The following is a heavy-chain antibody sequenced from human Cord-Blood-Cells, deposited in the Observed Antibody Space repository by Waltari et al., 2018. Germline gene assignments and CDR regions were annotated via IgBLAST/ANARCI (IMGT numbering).Heavy chain of an antibody. V-gene: IGHV3-33*01. CDR2: IWDDGSNK. J-gene: IGHJ4*02. CDR3: ARDRHDYGGNYCDY. Sequence: QVQLEESGGGVVQPGRSLTLSCAASGFTLSSYGTHWVREAPGKGLEWVAVIWDDGSNKYYADSVKGRFTISRDNSKNTLYLQMNSLRAEDTAVYYCARDRHDYGGNYCDYWGQGTLVTVSS. CDR1: GFTLSSYG. D-gene: IGHD4-17*01.